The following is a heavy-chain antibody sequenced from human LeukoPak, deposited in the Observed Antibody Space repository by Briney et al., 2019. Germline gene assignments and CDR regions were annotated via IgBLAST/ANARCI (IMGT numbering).Heavy chain of an antibody. D-gene: IGHD2-15*01. V-gene: IGHV4-59*01. CDR1: GTSITSYY. CDR3: ARGRGGGGSSNNWFDP. Sequence: SETLSLTCTVSGTSITSYYWNWIRQAPGQGPEWIGYGHYSGSTKYNPPLKSRVTVSVDTSKNQFSLKLSSVTAADTAVYYCARGRGGGGSSNNWFDPWGQGTPVTVSS. CDR2: GHYSGST. J-gene: IGHJ5*02.